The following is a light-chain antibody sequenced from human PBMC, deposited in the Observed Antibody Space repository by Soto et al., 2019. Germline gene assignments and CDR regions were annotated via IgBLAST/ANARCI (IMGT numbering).Light chain of an antibody. Sequence: EVVMTQSPATLSVSPGERATLSCRASQSVGSKLAWYQQKPGQAPRLLIFDAVTKATGIPARFSGSGSGTEFALFISSLQSEDFAVYYCQQYNNWPPLTFGGGTKVEI. CDR2: DAV. CDR3: QQYNNWPPLT. J-gene: IGKJ4*01. CDR1: QSVGSK. V-gene: IGKV3-15*01.